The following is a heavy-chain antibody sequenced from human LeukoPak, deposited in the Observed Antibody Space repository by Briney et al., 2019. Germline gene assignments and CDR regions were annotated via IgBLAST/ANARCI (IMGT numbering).Heavy chain of an antibody. Sequence: SQTLSLTRAISVYSVSSNSAAWNWIRQSPSRGLEWLGKTYYSSKRYNDYAVSVKSRITINPDTSKNQFSLQLNSVTPEDTAVYYCARELTAAAHYYYMDVWGKGTTVTVSS. CDR1: VYSVSSNSAA. CDR2: TYYSSKRYN. J-gene: IGHJ6*03. CDR3: ARELTAAAHYYYMDV. D-gene: IGHD6-13*01. V-gene: IGHV6-1*01.